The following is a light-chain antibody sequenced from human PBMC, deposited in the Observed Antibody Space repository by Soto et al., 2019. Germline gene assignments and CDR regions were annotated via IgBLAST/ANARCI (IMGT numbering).Light chain of an antibody. V-gene: IGKV3-15*01. CDR1: QSVGSN. Sequence: EIVMTQSPATLSVSPGERATLSCRASQSVGSNLAWYQQKPGQAPRLLMYGASTRATGVPARFSGSGSGAEFTRTISSLQSEDFAVYYCQQYNNRPPWTFGQGTKVEIE. CDR3: QQYNNRPPWT. CDR2: GAS. J-gene: IGKJ1*01.